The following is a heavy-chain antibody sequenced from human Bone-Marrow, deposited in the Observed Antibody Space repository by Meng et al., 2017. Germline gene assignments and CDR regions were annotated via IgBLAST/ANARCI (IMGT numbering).Heavy chain of an antibody. V-gene: IGHV3-48*03. CDR1: GFTFSSYE. D-gene: IGHD3-3*01. CDR2: ISSSGSTI. Sequence: GGSLRLSCAASGFTFSSYEMNWVRQAPGKGLEWVSYISSSGSTIYYADSVKGRFTISRDNAKNSLYLQMNSLRAEDTAVYYCATTFGRIRFLYYYYYGMDVWGQGTTVTVSS. J-gene: IGHJ6*02. CDR3: ATTFGRIRFLYYYYYGMDV.